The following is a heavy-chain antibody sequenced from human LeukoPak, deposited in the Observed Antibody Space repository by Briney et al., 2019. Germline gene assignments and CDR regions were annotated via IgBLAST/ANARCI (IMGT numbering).Heavy chain of an antibody. CDR2: ITSRSSYT. Sequence: GGSLRPSCAASGFTFSDYDMNWVRQAPGKGLEWVSSITSRSSYTYYADSMKGRFTISRDNAKNSLYLQMNSLRAEDTAIYYCARDPIASAASGGDSWGQGTLVTVSS. V-gene: IGHV3-21*01. D-gene: IGHD6-13*01. J-gene: IGHJ4*02. CDR3: ARDPIASAASGGDS. CDR1: GFTFSDYD.